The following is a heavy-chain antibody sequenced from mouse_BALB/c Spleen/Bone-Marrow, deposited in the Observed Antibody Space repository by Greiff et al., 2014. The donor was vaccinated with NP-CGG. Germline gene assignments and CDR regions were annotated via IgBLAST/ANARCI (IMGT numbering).Heavy chain of an antibody. CDR2: IDPYYGGI. CDR1: GYSFTGYN. J-gene: IGHJ4*01. D-gene: IGHD2-14*01. Sequence: VQLKESGPELEKPGASVKISCKASGYSFTGYNMNWVKQSNGKSLEWIGNIDPYYGGISYNQKFKGKATLTVDKSSSTAYMQLKSLTSEDSAVYYCARSEVRREGYYAMDYWGQGTSVTVSS. CDR3: ARSEVRREGYYAMDY. V-gene: IGHV1-39*01.